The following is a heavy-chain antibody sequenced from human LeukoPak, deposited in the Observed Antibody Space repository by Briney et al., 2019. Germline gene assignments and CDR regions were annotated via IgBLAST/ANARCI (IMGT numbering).Heavy chain of an antibody. Sequence: ASVKVSCKASGYTFTSYGISWVQQAPGQGLEWMGWISAYNGNTNYAQKLQGRVTMTTDTSTSTAYMELRSLRSDDTAVYYCARDSPTYYYDSSGYPKGYYGMDVWGQGTTVTVSS. CDR3: ARDSPTYYYDSSGYPKGYYGMDV. V-gene: IGHV1-18*01. CDR2: ISAYNGNT. D-gene: IGHD3-22*01. CDR1: GYTFTSYG. J-gene: IGHJ6*02.